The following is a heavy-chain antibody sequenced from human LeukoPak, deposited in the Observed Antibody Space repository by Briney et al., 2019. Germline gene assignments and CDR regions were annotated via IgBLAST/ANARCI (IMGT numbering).Heavy chain of an antibody. V-gene: IGHV1-8*01. D-gene: IGHD2-21*02. J-gene: IGHJ4*02. Sequence: ASVKVSCKASGYTFTSYDINWVRQATGQGLEWMGWMNPNSGNTGYAQKFQGRVTMTRNTSISTAYMELSSLRSEDTAVYYCARTTVYCGGDCYTQDYWGQGTLVTVSS. CDR2: MNPNSGNT. CDR1: GYTFTSYD. CDR3: ARTTVYCGGDCYTQDY.